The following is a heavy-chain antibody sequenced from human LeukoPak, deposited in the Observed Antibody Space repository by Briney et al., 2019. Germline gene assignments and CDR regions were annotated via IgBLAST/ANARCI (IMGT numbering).Heavy chain of an antibody. CDR1: GFTFSSYW. CDR3: ARVRYSSGWRNSMDAFGI. D-gene: IGHD6-19*01. V-gene: IGHV3-74*01. J-gene: IGHJ3*02. CDR2: INSDGSST. Sequence: PGGSLRLSCAASGFTFSSYWMHWVRQAPGKGLVWVSRINSDGSSTSYADSVKGRYTISRDNAKNTLYLQMNSQRVEDTAVYYCARVRYSSGWRNSMDAFGIWGQGTMVTVSS.